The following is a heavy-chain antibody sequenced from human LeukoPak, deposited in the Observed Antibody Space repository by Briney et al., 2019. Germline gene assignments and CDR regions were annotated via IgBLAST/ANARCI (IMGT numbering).Heavy chain of an antibody. CDR1: GGSFSGYY. CDR2: INHSGST. CDR3: ASSGVDDFWSGYYLYFDY. Sequence: SETLSLTCAVYGGSFSGYYWSWICQPPGKGLEWIGEINHSGSTNYNPSLKSLVTISVDTSKNQFSLKLSSVTAADTAVYYCASSGVDDFWSGYYLYFDYWGQGTLVTVSS. J-gene: IGHJ4*02. V-gene: IGHV4-34*01. D-gene: IGHD3-3*01.